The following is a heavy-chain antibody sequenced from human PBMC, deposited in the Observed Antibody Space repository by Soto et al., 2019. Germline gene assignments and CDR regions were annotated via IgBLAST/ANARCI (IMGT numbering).Heavy chain of an antibody. D-gene: IGHD3-16*01. J-gene: IGHJ5*02. V-gene: IGHV4-31*03. CDR2: IYYSGST. CDR3: ARDLFGRGSGELWFDP. CDR1: GGSISSGGYY. Sequence: TSETLSLTCTVSGGSISSGGYYWSWIRQHPGKGLEWIGYIYYSGSTYYNPSLKSRVTISVDTSKNQFSLKLSSVTAADTAVYYCARDLFGRGSGELWFDPWGQGTLVTVS.